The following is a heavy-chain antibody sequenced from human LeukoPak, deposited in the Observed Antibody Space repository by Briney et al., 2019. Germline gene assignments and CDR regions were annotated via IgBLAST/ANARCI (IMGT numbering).Heavy chain of an antibody. CDR3: ARGILTGYSYPLDY. D-gene: IGHD3-9*01. Sequence: SVKVSCKAPGYTLTGYYMHWVRQAPGQGLEWMGGIIPIFGTANYAQKFQGRVTITADKSTSTAYMELSSLRSEDTAVYYCARGILTGYSYPLDYWGQGTLVTVSS. J-gene: IGHJ4*02. CDR1: GYTLTGYY. CDR2: IIPIFGTA. V-gene: IGHV1-69*06.